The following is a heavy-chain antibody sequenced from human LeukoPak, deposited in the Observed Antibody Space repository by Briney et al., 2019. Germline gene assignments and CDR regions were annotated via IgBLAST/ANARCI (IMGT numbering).Heavy chain of an antibody. D-gene: IGHD6-19*01. CDR3: ARAIAVAGGHFDY. Sequence: GASVKVSCKASGYTFTSYDINWVRQATGQGLEWMGWMNPNSGNTGYAQKFQGRVTVTRNTSISTAYMELSSLRSEDTAVYYCARAIAVAGGHFDYWGQGTLVTVSS. J-gene: IGHJ4*02. V-gene: IGHV1-8*01. CDR1: GYTFTSYD. CDR2: MNPNSGNT.